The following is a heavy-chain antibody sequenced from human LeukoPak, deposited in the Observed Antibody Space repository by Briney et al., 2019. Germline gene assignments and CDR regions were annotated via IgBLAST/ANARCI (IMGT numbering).Heavy chain of an antibody. CDR3: ARGEEAYYDSSGYYGMDV. V-gene: IGHV1-2*02. Sequence: ASVKVSCKASGYTFTGHYMHWVRQAPGQGLEWMGWINPNSGGTNYAQKFQGRVTMTRDTSISTAYMELSRLRSDDTAVYYCARGEEAYYDSSGYYGMDVWGQGTTVTVSS. CDR1: GYTFTGHY. D-gene: IGHD3-22*01. CDR2: INPNSGGT. J-gene: IGHJ6*02.